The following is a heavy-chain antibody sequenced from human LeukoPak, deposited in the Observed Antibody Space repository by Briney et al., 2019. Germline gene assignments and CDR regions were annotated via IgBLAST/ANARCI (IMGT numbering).Heavy chain of an antibody. CDR3: AKEEGPYGSGSRYMNGMDV. CDR2: ISYDGSNK. CDR1: GLSFSNYA. D-gene: IGHD3-10*01. Sequence: PGGSLRLSCAASGLSFSNYAMHWVRQAPGKGLEWVAIISYDGSNKYYGDSVKGRFTISRDNSKNTLYLENKSLRAEDTAVYFCAKEEGPYGSGSRYMNGMDVWGQGTTVTVSS. V-gene: IGHV3-30*18. J-gene: IGHJ6*02.